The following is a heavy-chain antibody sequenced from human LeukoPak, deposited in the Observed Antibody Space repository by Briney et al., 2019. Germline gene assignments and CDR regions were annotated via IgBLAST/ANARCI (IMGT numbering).Heavy chain of an antibody. V-gene: IGHV3-23*01. CDR2: ISGSGGST. D-gene: IGHD6-13*01. Sequence: GGSLRLSCVASGFTFSSYAMSWVRQAPGKGLEWVSVISGSGGSTYYADSVKGRFTISRDNSKNTLYLQMNSLRAEDTAVFYCAKDQGIAASGRAHFDYWGQGTLVTVSS. CDR3: AKDQGIAASGRAHFDY. CDR1: GFTFSSYA. J-gene: IGHJ4*02.